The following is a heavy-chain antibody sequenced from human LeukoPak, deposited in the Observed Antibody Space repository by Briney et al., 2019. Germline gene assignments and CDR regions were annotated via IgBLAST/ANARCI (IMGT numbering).Heavy chain of an antibody. CDR3: ARVEQDGSGSYPLSWFDP. J-gene: IGHJ5*02. D-gene: IGHD3-10*01. V-gene: IGHV4-39*01. Sequence: SETLSLTCTVSGGSISTSNHYWGWIRQPPGKGLEWFGSISYRGSTSYNPSLKSRVTMSVDTSKNQFSLKLSSVTAADTAVYYCARVEQDGSGSYPLSWFDPWGQGTLVTVSS. CDR2: ISYRGST. CDR1: GGSISTSNHY.